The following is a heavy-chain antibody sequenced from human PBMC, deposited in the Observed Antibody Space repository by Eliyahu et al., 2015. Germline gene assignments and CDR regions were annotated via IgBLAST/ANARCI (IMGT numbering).Heavy chain of an antibody. V-gene: IGHV3-30*01. J-gene: IGHJ4*02. D-gene: IGHD3-22*01. CDR2: ISFDGRNQ. CDR3: ASPRLKDYFDYSDHHDAEF. CDR1: GYTFSSYX. Sequence: QVHLVESGGGVVQPGXSLRXSCAASGYTFSSYXMQWXRQAPXKGLEWVGVISFDGRNQYYGNAVKGRFTISRDNSKNIMYLNMTSLRPEDTAMYFCASPRLKDYFDYSDHHDAEFWGQGVLVSVSS.